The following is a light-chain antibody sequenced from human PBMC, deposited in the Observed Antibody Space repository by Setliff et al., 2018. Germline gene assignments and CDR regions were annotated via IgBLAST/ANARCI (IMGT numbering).Light chain of an antibody. J-gene: IGLJ1*01. V-gene: IGLV2-14*01. CDR2: EVS. CDR1: SSDVGYYNY. CDR3: SSHSSTGTDV. Sequence: QSALTQPASVSGSPGQSITISCTGTSSDVGYYNYVSWYQQHPGEAPQLKIYEVSNRPSGVSDRFTGSKSGNTASLTISGLQAGDEADYYCSSHSSTGTDVFGTGTKGTVL.